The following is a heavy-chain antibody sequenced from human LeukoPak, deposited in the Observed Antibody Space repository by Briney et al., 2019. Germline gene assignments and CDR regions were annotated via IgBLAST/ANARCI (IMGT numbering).Heavy chain of an antibody. D-gene: IGHD3-22*01. CDR3: AKDQVWIVVGSFDY. Sequence: GGSLRLSCEASGLSFSTYRMTWVRQAPGKGLEWASVVYSGGSTYYADSVKGRFTISRDNSKNTLYLQMTSLRAEDTAVYYCAKDQVWIVVGSFDYWGQGTLVTVSS. CDR2: VYSGGST. V-gene: IGHV3-66*01. CDR1: GLSFSTYR. J-gene: IGHJ4*02.